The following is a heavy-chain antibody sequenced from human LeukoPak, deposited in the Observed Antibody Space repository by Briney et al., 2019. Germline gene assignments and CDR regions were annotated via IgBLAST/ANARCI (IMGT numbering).Heavy chain of an antibody. J-gene: IGHJ4*02. CDR1: GGSISSYL. Sequence: KPSETLSLTCTVSGGSISSYLWSWIRQPPGKGLEWIGYVSNSGSTNYNPSFKSRVTISIDTSRNQLSLRLTSVTAADTAVYYCARRNYGDYDHYFDYWGQGTLVTVSS. D-gene: IGHD4-17*01. CDR3: ARRNYGDYDHYFDY. V-gene: IGHV4-59*08. CDR2: VSNSGST.